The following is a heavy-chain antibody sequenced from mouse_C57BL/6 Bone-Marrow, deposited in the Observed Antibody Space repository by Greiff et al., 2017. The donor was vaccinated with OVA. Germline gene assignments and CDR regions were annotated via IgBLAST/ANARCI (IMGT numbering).Heavy chain of an antibody. J-gene: IGHJ1*03. Sequence: VHVKQSGPELVKPGASVKMSCKASGYTFTDYNMHWVKQSHGKSLEWIGYINPNNGGTSYNQKFKGKATLTVNKSSSTAYMELRSLTSEDSAVYYCARHHYSNYFYWYFDVWGTGTTVTVSS. CDR3: ARHHYSNYFYWYFDV. V-gene: IGHV1-22*01. D-gene: IGHD2-5*01. CDR2: INPNNGGT. CDR1: GYTFTDYN.